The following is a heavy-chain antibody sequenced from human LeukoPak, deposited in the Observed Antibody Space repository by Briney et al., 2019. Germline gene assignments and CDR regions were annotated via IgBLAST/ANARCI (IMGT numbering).Heavy chain of an antibody. Sequence: ASVKVSCKAPGYTFTGYYMHWVRQAPGQGLEWMGWINPNSGGTNYAQKFQGRVTMTRDTSISTAYMELSRLRSDDTAVYYCARGRSGTYCSSTSCYLVYWGQGTLVTVSS. CDR3: ARGRSGTYCSSTSCYLVY. D-gene: IGHD2-2*01. J-gene: IGHJ4*02. V-gene: IGHV1-2*02. CDR1: GYTFTGYY. CDR2: INPNSGGT.